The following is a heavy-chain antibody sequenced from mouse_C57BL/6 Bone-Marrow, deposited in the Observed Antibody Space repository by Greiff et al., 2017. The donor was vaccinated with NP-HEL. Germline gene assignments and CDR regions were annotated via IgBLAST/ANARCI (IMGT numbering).Heavy chain of an antibody. J-gene: IGHJ4*01. D-gene: IGHD1-1*01. V-gene: IGHV5-17*01. Sequence: EVQLMESGGGLVKPGGSLKLSCAASGFTFSDYGMHWVRQAPEKGLEWVAYISSGSSTIYYADTVKGRFTISRDNAKNTLFLQMTSLRSEDTAMYYCARDSYGYYYAMDYWGQGTSVTVSS. CDR3: ARDSYGYYYAMDY. CDR2: ISSGSSTI. CDR1: GFTFSDYG.